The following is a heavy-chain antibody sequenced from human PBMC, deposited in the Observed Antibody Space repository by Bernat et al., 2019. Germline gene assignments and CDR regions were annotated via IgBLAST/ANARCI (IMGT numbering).Heavy chain of an antibody. CDR3: AKPPNTAWWPKNWFDP. CDR1: GFTFSSYA. V-gene: IGHV3-23*01. J-gene: IGHJ5*02. CDR2: ISGSGGST. Sequence: EVQLLESGVGLVQPGGSLRLSCAASGFTFSSYAMSWVRQAPGKGLEWVSAISGSGGSTYYADSVKGRFTISRDNSKNTLYLQMNSLRAEDTAVYYCAKPPNTAWWPKNWFDPWGQGTLVTVSS. D-gene: IGHD2-15*01.